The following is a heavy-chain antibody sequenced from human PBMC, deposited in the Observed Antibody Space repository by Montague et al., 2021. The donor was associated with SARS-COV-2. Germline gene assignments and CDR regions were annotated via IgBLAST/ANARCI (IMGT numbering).Heavy chain of an antibody. CDR3: TRDESETSGFDF. Sequence: SLRLYCAASDFSFKNYEMNWVRQAPGRGLEWVSYISYSGSTKYYADSVKGRFTISRDNAKASLFLQMNSLRDEDTAIYYCTRDESETSGFDFWDQGTLVTVSS. CDR1: DFSFKNYE. V-gene: IGHV3-48*03. D-gene: IGHD2-15*01. J-gene: IGHJ4*02. CDR2: ISYSGSTK.